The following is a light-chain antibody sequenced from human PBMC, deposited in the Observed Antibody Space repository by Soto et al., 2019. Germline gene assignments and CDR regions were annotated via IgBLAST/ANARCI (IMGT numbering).Light chain of an antibody. J-gene: IGLJ2*01. CDR1: SSDVGSYNY. V-gene: IGLV2-8*01. CDR3: TSYAGSNPVV. Sequence: QSALTQPPSASGSLGQSVTISCTGTSSDVGSYNYVSWYQQHPGKAPKLMIYEVIKRPSGVPDRFSGSKSGNTASLTVSGLQAEDEADYYCTSYAGSNPVVFGGGTKVTVL. CDR2: EVI.